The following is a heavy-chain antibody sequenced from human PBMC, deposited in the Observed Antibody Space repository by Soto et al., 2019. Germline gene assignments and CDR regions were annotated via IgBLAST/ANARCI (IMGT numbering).Heavy chain of an antibody. CDR2: IYYSGST. CDR1: GGSISSYY. V-gene: IGHV4-59*01. CDR3: ARGVPYDFWSGYYSHNFDY. Sequence: SETLSLTCTVSGGSISSYYWSWIRQPPGKGLEWIGYIYYSGSTNYNPSLKSRVTISVDTSKNQFSLKLSSVTAADTAVYYCARGVPYDFWSGYYSHNFDYWGQGTLVTVSS. J-gene: IGHJ4*02. D-gene: IGHD3-3*01.